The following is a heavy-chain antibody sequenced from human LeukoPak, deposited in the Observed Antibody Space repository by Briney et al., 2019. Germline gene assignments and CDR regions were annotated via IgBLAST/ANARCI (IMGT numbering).Heavy chain of an antibody. V-gene: IGHV1-18*01. CDR1: GYTFTSYG. D-gene: IGHD4-23*01. CDR3: ARLALYGRNSGY. Sequence: ASVKVSCKASGYTFTSYGISWVRQASGQGLEWMGWVSAYNGNTNYAQKLQGRVTMTTDTSTSTAYMELRSLRSDDTAVYYCARLALYGRNSGYWGQGTLVTVSS. J-gene: IGHJ4*02. CDR2: VSAYNGNT.